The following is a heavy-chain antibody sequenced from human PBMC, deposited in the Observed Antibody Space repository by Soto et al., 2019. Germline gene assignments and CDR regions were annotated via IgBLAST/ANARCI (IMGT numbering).Heavy chain of an antibody. Sequence: QVQLVQSGAEVKKPGSSVKVSCKASGGTFSNYIINWVRQAPGQGLEWMGRVIPSIGMAHTAQNFQGRVTITADQSTSTTYMELISLRSEHTAGFYCATDDHGVARLSWGQGTLLTVSS. J-gene: IGHJ5*02. D-gene: IGHD4-17*01. CDR1: GGTFSNYI. CDR2: VIPSIGMA. V-gene: IGHV1-69*08. CDR3: ATDDHGVARLS.